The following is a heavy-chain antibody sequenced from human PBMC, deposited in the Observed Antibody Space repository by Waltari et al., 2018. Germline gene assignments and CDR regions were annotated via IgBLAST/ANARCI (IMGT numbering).Heavy chain of an antibody. CDR3: ARTSSSGSYIDY. D-gene: IGHD1-26*01. J-gene: IGHJ4*02. CDR2: INHSGST. CDR1: GGSFSGYY. V-gene: IGHV4-34*01. Sequence: QVQLQQWGAGLLKPSETLSLTCAVYGGSFSGYYWSWIRQPPGKGLEWIGEINHSGSTNYNPSLKSRVTISVDTSKNQFSLKLSSVTAADTAVYYCARTSSSGSYIDYWGQGTLVTVSS.